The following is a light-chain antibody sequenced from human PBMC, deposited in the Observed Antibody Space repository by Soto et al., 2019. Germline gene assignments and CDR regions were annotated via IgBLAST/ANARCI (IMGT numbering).Light chain of an antibody. CDR1: QGIDNN. J-gene: IGKJ5*01. V-gene: IGKV1-9*01. Sequence: DIQLTQSPSFLSASVGDRVTITCRASQGIDNNLAWYQRKPGKTPRLLIYAASTLQTGVPSRGSGSGSGSDFSGTIGSLQLDGFATDDWLELNCLPLTFGQGTRVVIK. CDR2: AAS. CDR3: LELNCLPLT.